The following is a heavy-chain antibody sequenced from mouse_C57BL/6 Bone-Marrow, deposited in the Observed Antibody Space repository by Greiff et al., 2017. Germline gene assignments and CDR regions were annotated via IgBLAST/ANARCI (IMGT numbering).Heavy chain of an antibody. V-gene: IGHV1-9*01. CDR2: ILPGSGST. J-gene: IGHJ2*01. D-gene: IGHD4-1*01. Sequence: QVQLQQSGAELMKPGASVKLSCKATGYTFTGYWIEWVKQRPGHGLEWIGEILPGSGSTNYHEKFKGKATFTADTSSNTAYMQLSSLTTEDSAIYYCARDWDGYWGQGTTLTVSS. CDR3: ARDWDGY. CDR1: GYTFTGYW.